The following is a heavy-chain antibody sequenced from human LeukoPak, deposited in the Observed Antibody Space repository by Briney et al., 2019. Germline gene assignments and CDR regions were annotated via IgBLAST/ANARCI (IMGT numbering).Heavy chain of an antibody. Sequence: AGSLRFSCAASGFTFSSYWMHWVRQAPGKGLVWVSRINSDGSRTSYADSVKGRLTISRDNATNNLYLQMNSLRAEDTAVYYCARRGHCNSTSCYSGDAIDIWGQGTMVTVSS. V-gene: IGHV3-74*01. J-gene: IGHJ3*02. CDR3: ARRGHCNSTSCYSGDAIDI. D-gene: IGHD2-2*01. CDR2: INSDGSRT. CDR1: GFTFSSYW.